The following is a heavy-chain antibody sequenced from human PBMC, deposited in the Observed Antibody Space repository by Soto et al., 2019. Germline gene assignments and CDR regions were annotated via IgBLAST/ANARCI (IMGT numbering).Heavy chain of an antibody. J-gene: IGHJ4*02. CDR2: ISAHNGNT. D-gene: IGHD1-1*01. CDR1: GYTFTSYG. CDR3: ARGRYGDY. Sequence: QVHLVQSGAEVKKPGASVQVSCKASGYTFTSYGITWVRQATGQGLEWIGWISAHNGNTDYAQKLQGRVIVTRDTSTSTAYMELRSLISDVTAVYYCARGRYGDYWGQGARVTVSS. V-gene: IGHV1-18*01.